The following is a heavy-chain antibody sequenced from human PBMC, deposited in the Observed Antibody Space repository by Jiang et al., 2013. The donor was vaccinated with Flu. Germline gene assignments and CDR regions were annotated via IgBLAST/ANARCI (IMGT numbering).Heavy chain of an antibody. J-gene: IGHJ3*02. D-gene: IGHD3-22*01. Sequence: RYSPSFQGQVTISADKSISTAYLQWSSLKASDTAMYYCARRPFKYYYDSSSPGGAFDIWGQGTMVTVSS. CDR3: ARRPFKYYYDSSSPGGAFDI. V-gene: IGHV5-51*01.